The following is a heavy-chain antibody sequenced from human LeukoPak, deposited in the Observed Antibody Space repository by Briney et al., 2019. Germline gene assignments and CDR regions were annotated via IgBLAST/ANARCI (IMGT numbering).Heavy chain of an antibody. CDR3: CSFYSSSGYRGRYSMDV. J-gene: IGHJ6*02. D-gene: IGHD6-13*01. CDR2: IYHSGIT. V-gene: IGHV4-38-2*02. CDR1: GSSISSSYF. Sequence: SETLSLTCTVSGSSISSSYFWGWIRHPPGKGLEWIGSIYHSGITYYTSSLKSRVTISVDTSKNQFSLRLNSVTAADTAVYYCCSFYSSSGYRGRYSMDVWGQGTTVTVSS.